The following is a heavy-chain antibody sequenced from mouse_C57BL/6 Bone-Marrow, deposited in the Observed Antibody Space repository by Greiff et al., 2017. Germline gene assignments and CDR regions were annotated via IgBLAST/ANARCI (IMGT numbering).Heavy chain of an antibody. CDR2: IRNKANNHAT. D-gene: IGHD3-2*02. CDR3: TTAQATGYARDY. CDR1: GFTFSDAW. Sequence: EVHLVESGGGLVQPGGSMKLSCAASGFTFSDAWMDWVRQSPEKGLEWVAEIRNKANNHATYYAESVKGRFTISRDDSKSSVYLQMNSLRAEDTGIDYCTTAQATGYARDYWGQGTSVTVSS. V-gene: IGHV6-6*01. J-gene: IGHJ4*01.